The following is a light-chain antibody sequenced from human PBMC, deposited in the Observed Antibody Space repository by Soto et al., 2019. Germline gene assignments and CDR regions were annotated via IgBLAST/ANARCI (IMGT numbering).Light chain of an antibody. CDR3: SSYTSSSTRV. Sequence: QSVLTQPGSESRSHGQSITISSTGTSSDVGGYNYVSWYQQHPGKAPKLMIYDVSNRPSGVSNRFSGSKSGNTASLTISGLQAEDETDYYCSSYTSSSTRVFGTGTKVTVL. J-gene: IGLJ1*01. CDR1: SSDVGGYNY. V-gene: IGLV2-14*01. CDR2: DVS.